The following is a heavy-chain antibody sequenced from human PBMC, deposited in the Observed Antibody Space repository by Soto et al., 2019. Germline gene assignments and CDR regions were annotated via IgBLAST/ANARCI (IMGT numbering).Heavy chain of an antibody. Sequence: QVQLVESGGGVVQPGRSLRLSCAASAITFRSYGMHWVRQAPGKGLEWVAGIWYDGSNKYYADSVKGRFTISRDNSRNTLNLQMNSLRPEDTAVYYCARDGDSRGTGACAIWGQGTMVTVSS. CDR3: ARDGDSRGTGACAI. D-gene: IGHD6-13*01. CDR1: AITFRSYG. CDR2: IWYDGSNK. J-gene: IGHJ3*02. V-gene: IGHV3-33*01.